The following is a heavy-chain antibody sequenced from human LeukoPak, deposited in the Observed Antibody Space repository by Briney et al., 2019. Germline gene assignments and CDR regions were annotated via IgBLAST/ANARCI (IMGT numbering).Heavy chain of an antibody. CDR2: IYYTGST. Sequence: PSETLSLTCSASGGSISSGGFFWSWIRQSPGKGLECIGYIYYTGSTYYNPSLKSRLTMSVDTSKNQFSLKLTGLTAADTAVYYCASLENSGYTNAFETWGQGTPVVVSS. CDR1: GGSISSGGFF. V-gene: IGHV4-30-4*01. J-gene: IGHJ3*02. CDR3: ASLENSGYTNAFET. D-gene: IGHD3-22*01.